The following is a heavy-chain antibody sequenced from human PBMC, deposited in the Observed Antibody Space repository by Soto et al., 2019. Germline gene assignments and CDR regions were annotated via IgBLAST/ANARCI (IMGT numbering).Heavy chain of an antibody. CDR3: ARRETSCYSVTGCLVWFDP. Sequence: PGESLKISCKGSGYSFTSYWIGWVRQMPGKGLEWMGIIYPGDSDTRYSPSFQGQVTISADKSISTAYLQWSSLKASDTAMYYCARRETSCYSVTGCLVWFDPWGQGTLVTVSS. D-gene: IGHD2-2*01. CDR2: IYPGDSDT. V-gene: IGHV5-51*01. J-gene: IGHJ5*02. CDR1: GYSFTSYW.